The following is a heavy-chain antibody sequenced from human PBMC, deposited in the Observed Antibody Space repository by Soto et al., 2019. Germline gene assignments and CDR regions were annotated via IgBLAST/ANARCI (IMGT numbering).Heavy chain of an antibody. CDR1: GYTFTSYD. CDR3: ARRAETNGWNGFGADKYYFDF. Sequence: GASVKVSCKASGYTFTSYDIYWVRQATGQGLEWMGWMNPNTGNSAYAQKFQGRVTVTSDTSINTVHMELNSLRSEDTAGYYCARRAETNGWNGFGADKYYFDFWGQGPLVTVSS. CDR2: MNPNTGNS. V-gene: IGHV1-8*01. D-gene: IGHD1-1*01. J-gene: IGHJ4*02.